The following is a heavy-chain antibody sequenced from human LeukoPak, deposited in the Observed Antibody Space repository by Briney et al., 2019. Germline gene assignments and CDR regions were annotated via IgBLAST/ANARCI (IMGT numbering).Heavy chain of an antibody. CDR2: ITGSGGTT. Sequence: GGSLRLSCAASGFTFSNYAMSWVRQAPGKGLEWVSAITGSGGTTYYADSAKGRFTISRDNSRTSLFLHMNSLRAEDTAVYYCAREYDSRARFDSWGQGTLVTVSS. V-gene: IGHV3-23*01. CDR1: GFTFSNYA. CDR3: AREYDSRARFDS. D-gene: IGHD6-13*01. J-gene: IGHJ4*02.